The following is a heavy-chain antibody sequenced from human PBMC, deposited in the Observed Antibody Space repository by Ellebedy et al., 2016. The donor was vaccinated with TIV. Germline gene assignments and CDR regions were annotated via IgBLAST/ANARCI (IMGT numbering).Heavy chain of an antibody. CDR3: AREPNRYFDL. D-gene: IGHD4/OR15-4a*01. V-gene: IGHV3-11*01. CDR2: ISSSGSTI. J-gene: IGHJ2*01. Sequence: GESLKISXAASGFIFSDYYMNWIRQAPGKGLEWVSYISSSGSTINYADSVKGRFTISRDNAKNSVYLQMNSLRAEDTAVYYCAREPNRYFDLWGRGTLVTVSS. CDR1: GFIFSDYY.